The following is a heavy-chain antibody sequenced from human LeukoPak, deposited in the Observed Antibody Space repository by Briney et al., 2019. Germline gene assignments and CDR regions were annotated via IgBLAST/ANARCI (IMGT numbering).Heavy chain of an antibody. V-gene: IGHV1-3*03. CDR3: ARGLSGYYYDSSGYYCIAY. CDR1: GNTLTSYA. J-gene: IGHJ4*02. D-gene: IGHD3-22*01. Sequence: ASVKVSCKASGNTLTSYAIHWVRQAPGQRLEWMGWINGDNGNAKYSPEFQGRVTITRDTSTSTVYMELSSLRSEDTAVYYCARGLSGYYYDSSGYYCIAYWGQGTLVTVSS. CDR2: INGDNGNA.